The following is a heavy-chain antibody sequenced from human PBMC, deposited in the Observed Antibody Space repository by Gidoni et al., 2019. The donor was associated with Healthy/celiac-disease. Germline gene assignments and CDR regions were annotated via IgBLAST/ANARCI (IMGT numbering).Heavy chain of an antibody. CDR1: GFPVSSYS. D-gene: IGHD5-18*01. Sequence: VQLVESGGVLVQPGGSLILSCAAPGFPVSSYSMNWVRQAPGKGLEWVSYISSSSSNIYYADSGKGRFTISRDNAKNSLYLQMNSLRAEDTAVYYCARDDTAIPHDYWGQGTLVTVSS. CDR2: ISSSSSNI. CDR3: ARDDTAIPHDY. V-gene: IGHV3-48*01. J-gene: IGHJ4*02.